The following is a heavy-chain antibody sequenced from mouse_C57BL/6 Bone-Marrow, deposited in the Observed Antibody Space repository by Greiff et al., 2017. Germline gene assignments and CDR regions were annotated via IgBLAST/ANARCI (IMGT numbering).Heavy chain of an antibody. Sequence: VQLQQSGPELVKPGDSVKISCKASGYSFTGYFMNWVMQSHGKSLEWIGRINPYNGDTFYNQKFKGKATLTVDKSSSTDHMELRSLTSEDSAVYYCARRAAQATGWFAYWGQETLVTVSA. CDR1: GYSFTGYF. V-gene: IGHV1-20*01. J-gene: IGHJ3*01. D-gene: IGHD3-2*02. CDR2: INPYNGDT. CDR3: ARRAAQATGWFAY.